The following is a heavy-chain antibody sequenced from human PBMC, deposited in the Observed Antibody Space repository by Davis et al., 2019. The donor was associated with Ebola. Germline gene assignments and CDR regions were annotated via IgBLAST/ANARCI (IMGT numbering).Heavy chain of an antibody. CDR2: ISYDGSNK. CDR1: GFTFSSYG. D-gene: IGHD2-15*01. CDR3: ARDSLSGVVVVAATPYFDY. J-gene: IGHJ4*02. V-gene: IGHV3-30*03. Sequence: GESLKISCAASGFTFSSYGMHWVRQAPGKGLEWVAVISYDGSNKYYADSVKGRFTISRDNSKNSLYLQMNSLRAEDTAVYYCARDSLSGVVVVAATPYFDYWGQGTLVTVSS.